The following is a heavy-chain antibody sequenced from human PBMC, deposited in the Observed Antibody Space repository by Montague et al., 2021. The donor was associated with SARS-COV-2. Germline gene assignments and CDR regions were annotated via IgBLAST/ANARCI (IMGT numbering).Heavy chain of an antibody. CDR3: AHKLYGINRRWFDP. D-gene: IGHD1-14*01. CDR2: XXWDDAK. Sequence: PALVKPTQTLTPTCTFSGFSLTTRGVGVGWIRQPPGKALEWLALXXWDDAKHYSPSLKSRLTITKDTSKNQVVLTMTNMDPVDTATYYCAHKLYGINRRWFDPWGQGTLVTVSS. J-gene: IGHJ5*02. V-gene: IGHV2-5*02. CDR1: GFSLTTRGVG.